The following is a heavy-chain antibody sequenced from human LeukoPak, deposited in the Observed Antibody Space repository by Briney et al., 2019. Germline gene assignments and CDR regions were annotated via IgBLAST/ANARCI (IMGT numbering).Heavy chain of an antibody. CDR1: GYTFTSYG. D-gene: IGHD3-22*01. V-gene: IGHV1-18*01. J-gene: IGHJ4*02. CDR3: ARDYYDSSGYPYYFDY. CDR2: ISVYNGDT. Sequence: ASVKVSCKASGYTFTSYGISWVRQAPGQGLEWMGWISVYNGDTNYAQKVQGRVTLTADTSTRTAYMELRSLRSDDTAVYYCARDYYDSSGYPYYFDYWGQGTLVTVSS.